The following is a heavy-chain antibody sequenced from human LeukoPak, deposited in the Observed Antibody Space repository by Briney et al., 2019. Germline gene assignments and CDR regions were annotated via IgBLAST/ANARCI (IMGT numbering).Heavy chain of an antibody. CDR2: IHSGGNT. Sequence: PGGSLRLSCAASGFTVSSTYMSWVRQAPGKGLEWVSLIHSGGNTLYADSAKGRFTISRDNSENTLYLQMNSLRAEDTAVYYCARGHGRWAFDIWGQGTMVTVSS. CDR3: ARGHGRWAFDI. D-gene: IGHD6-13*01. V-gene: IGHV3-53*01. CDR1: GFTVSSTY. J-gene: IGHJ3*02.